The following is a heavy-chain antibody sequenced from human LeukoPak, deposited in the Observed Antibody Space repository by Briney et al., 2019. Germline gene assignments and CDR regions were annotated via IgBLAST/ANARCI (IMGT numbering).Heavy chain of an antibody. Sequence: SETLSLTCTVSGDSISSYYWSWIRQPPGKGLEWIGYIYYSGSTNYNPSLKSRVTISVDTSKNQFSLKLSSVTAADTAVYYCARDPTGGSYGGIDYWGQGTLVTVSS. CDR1: GDSISSYY. J-gene: IGHJ4*02. D-gene: IGHD1-26*01. CDR2: IYYSGST. CDR3: ARDPTGGSYGGIDY. V-gene: IGHV4-59*01.